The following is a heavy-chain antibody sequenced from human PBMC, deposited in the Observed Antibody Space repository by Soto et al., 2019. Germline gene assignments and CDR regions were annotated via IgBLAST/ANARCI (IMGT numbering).Heavy chain of an antibody. CDR3: ARGCGWYDY. D-gene: IGHD6-19*01. Sequence: QVQLVQSGAEVKKPGASVKVSCKASGYIFNRYVMHWVRQAPGQRPEWMGWIDAGNGKTKYSEKFQGRVTITRDTSASTAYMELTTLRSEDTAVYYCARGCGWYDYWGQGTQVIVSS. CDR1: GYIFNRYV. J-gene: IGHJ4*02. V-gene: IGHV1-3*01. CDR2: IDAGNGKT.